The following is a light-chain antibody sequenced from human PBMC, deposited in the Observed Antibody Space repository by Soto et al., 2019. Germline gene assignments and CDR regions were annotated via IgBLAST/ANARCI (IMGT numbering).Light chain of an antibody. V-gene: IGLV2-14*01. CDR3: SSYTTSYFYV. Sequence: QSALTQAPSASGSPGQSVTISCTGTSSDVGAYNYVSWYQQHPGKAPKLMIYEVTKRPSGVSNRFSASKSAFTASLTISGLQAEDEADYYCSSYTTSYFYVFGPGTKVTVL. J-gene: IGLJ1*01. CDR2: EVT. CDR1: SSDVGAYNY.